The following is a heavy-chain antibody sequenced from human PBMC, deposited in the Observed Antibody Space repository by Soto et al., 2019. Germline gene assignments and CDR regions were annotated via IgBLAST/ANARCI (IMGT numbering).Heavy chain of an antibody. Sequence: QVQLVQSGAEVKKPGSSVKVSCKASGGTFSSYTISWVRQAPGQGLEWMGRIIPILGIANYAQKFQGRVTITADKSTSTAYMELSSLRSEDTDVYYCARSIVGATDDYYYYGMDVWGQGPTVTVSS. J-gene: IGHJ6*02. CDR2: IIPILGIA. D-gene: IGHD1-26*01. CDR3: ARSIVGATDDYYYYGMDV. V-gene: IGHV1-69*02. CDR1: GGTFSSYT.